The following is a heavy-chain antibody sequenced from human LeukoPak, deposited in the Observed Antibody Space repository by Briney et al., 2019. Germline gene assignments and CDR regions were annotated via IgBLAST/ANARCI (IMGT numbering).Heavy chain of an antibody. D-gene: IGHD4-23*01. CDR3: AKVVATPRDAFDI. J-gene: IGHJ3*02. Sequence: PGGSLRLSCAASGFTFSRFGMHWVRQAPGKGLEWVAFISYDGNNKNYGDSVKGRFTISRDNSKNTLYLQMNSLRAEDTAVYYCAKVVATPRDAFDIWGQGTMVTVSS. CDR2: ISYDGNNK. CDR1: GFTFSRFG. V-gene: IGHV3-30*02.